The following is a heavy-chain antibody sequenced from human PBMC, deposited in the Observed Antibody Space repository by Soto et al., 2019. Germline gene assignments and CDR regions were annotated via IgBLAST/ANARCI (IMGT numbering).Heavy chain of an antibody. CDR1: GFTFSGSA. J-gene: IGHJ6*02. CDR2: IRSKANSYAT. Sequence: PGGSLRLSCVASGFTFSGSAMDWVRQASGKGLEWVGRIRSKANSYATAYAASVKGRFTISRDDSKNTAYLQMNSLKTEDTAVYYCTRLKQLVGKYGMDVWGQGTTVTVSS. V-gene: IGHV3-73*01. CDR3: TRLKQLVGKYGMDV. D-gene: IGHD6-6*01.